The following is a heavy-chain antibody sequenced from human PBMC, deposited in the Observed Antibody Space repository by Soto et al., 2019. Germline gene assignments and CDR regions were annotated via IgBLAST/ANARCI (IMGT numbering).Heavy chain of an antibody. CDR3: ARSADIVVVPAASQTYYYYYYMDV. V-gene: IGHV6-1*01. J-gene: IGHJ6*03. Sequence: SPTLSLTCAISGDSVSSNSAAWHWIRQSPSRGLEWLGRTYYRSKWYNDYAVSVKSRITINPDTSKNQFSLQLNSVTPEDTAVYYCARSADIVVVPAASQTYYYYYYMDVWGKGTTVTVSS. CDR2: TYYRSKWYN. CDR1: GDSVSSNSAA. D-gene: IGHD2-2*01.